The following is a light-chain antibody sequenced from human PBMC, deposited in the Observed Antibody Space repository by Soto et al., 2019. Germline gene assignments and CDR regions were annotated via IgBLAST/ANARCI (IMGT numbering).Light chain of an antibody. V-gene: IGLV2-14*01. J-gene: IGLJ2*01. CDR2: EVS. CDR1: SSDVGGYNY. Sequence: QSVLTQPASVSGSPGQSITISCTGTSSDVGGYNYVSWYQQHPGKAPKLMIYEVSNLPSGVSNRFSGSKSGNTASLTISGLQAEDEADYYCSSYTSSSMGVVFGGGTKLTVL. CDR3: SSYTSSSMGVV.